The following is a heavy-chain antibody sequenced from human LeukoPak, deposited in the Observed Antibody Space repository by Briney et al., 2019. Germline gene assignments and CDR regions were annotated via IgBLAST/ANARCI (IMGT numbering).Heavy chain of an antibody. CDR3: AKDGRNYFDY. J-gene: IGHJ4*02. CDR1: GFTFDDYS. D-gene: IGHD1-26*01. Sequence: GGSLRLSCAASGFTFDDYSMHWVRQPPGKGLEWVSLITWDGGSTYYADSVKGRFTISRDNSKNSLYLQMNSLRPEDTALYYCAKDGRNYFDYWGQGTLVTVSS. CDR2: ITWDGGST. V-gene: IGHV3-43D*04.